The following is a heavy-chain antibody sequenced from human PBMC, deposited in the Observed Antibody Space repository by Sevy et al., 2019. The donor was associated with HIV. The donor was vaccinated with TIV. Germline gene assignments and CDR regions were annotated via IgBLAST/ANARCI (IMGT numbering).Heavy chain of an antibody. Sequence: GGSLRLSCAASGFTFSSYSMNWVRQAPGKGLEWVSSISSSSGYIYYADSVKGRFTISRDNAKNSLYLQMNSLRAEDTAVYYCARGTAAAATSWFDPWGQGTLVTVSS. CDR1: GFTFSSYS. V-gene: IGHV3-21*01. CDR3: ARGTAAAATSWFDP. D-gene: IGHD6-13*01. CDR2: ISSSSGYI. J-gene: IGHJ5*02.